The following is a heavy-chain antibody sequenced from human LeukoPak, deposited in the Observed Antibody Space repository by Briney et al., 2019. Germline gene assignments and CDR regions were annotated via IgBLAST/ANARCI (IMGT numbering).Heavy chain of an antibody. CDR3: AKDSVVIPAGWFDP. Sequence: GGSLRLSCAASGFTFSSFAMRWVRQAPGEALEWGSSLSGRGDSTYYADSVKDRFTIIRDNTKNTLYLQMNSLKAEDTALYYCAKDSVVIPAGWFDPSGQGTLVTVSS. CDR1: GFTFSSFA. V-gene: IGHV3-23*01. J-gene: IGHJ5*02. CDR2: LSGRGDST. D-gene: IGHD2-2*01.